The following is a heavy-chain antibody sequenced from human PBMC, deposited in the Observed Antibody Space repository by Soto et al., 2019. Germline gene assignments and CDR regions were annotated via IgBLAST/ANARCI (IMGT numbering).Heavy chain of an antibody. CDR1: GYTFSNYG. CDR3: AREVVSSRYNFFGFDP. CDR2: INAYRGNT. Sequence: ASVKVSCKASGYTFSNYGIAWVRQAPGQGLEWVGWINAYRGNTNYAQKLQGRVTMTTATSTNTAYMELTSLRSEDTAVYFCAREVVSSRYNFFGFDPWGQGTLVTVSS. D-gene: IGHD6-19*01. J-gene: IGHJ5*02. V-gene: IGHV1-18*01.